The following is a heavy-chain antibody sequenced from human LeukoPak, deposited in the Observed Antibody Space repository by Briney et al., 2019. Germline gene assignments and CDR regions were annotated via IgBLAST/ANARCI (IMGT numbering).Heavy chain of an antibody. CDR3: ARGADDVGRPLDY. CDR2: ISSSGSTR. CDR1: GFTFSSYE. Sequence: PGGSLRLSCAASGFTFSSYEMNWVRQAPGKGLEWVSYISSSGSTRYYADSVKGRFTISRDNSKNTLYLQMNSLRAEDTAVYYCARGADDVGRPLDYWGQGTLVTVSS. J-gene: IGHJ4*02. V-gene: IGHV3-48*03. D-gene: IGHD1-1*01.